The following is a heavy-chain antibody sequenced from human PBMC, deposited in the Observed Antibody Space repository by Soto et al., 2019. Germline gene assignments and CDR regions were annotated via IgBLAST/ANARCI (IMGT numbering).Heavy chain of an antibody. J-gene: IGHJ4*02. D-gene: IGHD1-26*01. Sequence: EVRLVESGGGLVKPGGSLRLSCAASGFTFSNAWMSWVRQAPGKGLEWVGRIKSKTDGGTTDYAAPVKGRFTISRDDSKNTLYLQMNSLKTEDTAVYYCTTDQVGATNFDYWGQGTLVTVSS. V-gene: IGHV3-15*01. CDR1: GFTFSNAW. CDR3: TTDQVGATNFDY. CDR2: IKSKTDGGTT.